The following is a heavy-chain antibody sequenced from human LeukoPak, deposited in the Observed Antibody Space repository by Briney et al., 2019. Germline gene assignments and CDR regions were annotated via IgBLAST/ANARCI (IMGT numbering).Heavy chain of an antibody. J-gene: IGHJ6*02. CDR3: ARARYYYYGMDV. Sequence: SETLSLTCTVSGGSISSYYWSWIRQPAGKGLEYIGRIYTSGSTNYNPSLKSRVAMSVDMSKDQFSLKLSSVTAADTAVYYCARARYYYYGMDVWGQGTTVTVSS. V-gene: IGHV4-4*07. CDR1: GGSISSYY. CDR2: IYTSGST.